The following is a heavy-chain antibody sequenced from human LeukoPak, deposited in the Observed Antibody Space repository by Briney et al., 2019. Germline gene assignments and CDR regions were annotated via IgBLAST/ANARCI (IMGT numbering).Heavy chain of an antibody. J-gene: IGHJ4*02. D-gene: IGHD4-11*01. CDR3: ARVSPGGDYSY. CDR1: GGSISSGGYS. V-gene: IGHV4-61*08. Sequence: PSETLSLTCAVSGGSISSGGYSWSWIRQPPGKGLEWIGYIYYSGSTNYNPSLKSRVTISVDTSKNQFSLKLSSVTAADTAVYYCARVSPGGDYSYWGQGTLVTVSS. CDR2: IYYSGST.